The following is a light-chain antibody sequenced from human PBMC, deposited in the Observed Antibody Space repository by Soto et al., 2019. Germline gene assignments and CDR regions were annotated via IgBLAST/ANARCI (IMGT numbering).Light chain of an antibody. CDR3: QQSYSTPPWP. J-gene: IGKJ1*01. Sequence: DIQMTQSPSSLSASVGDRVTITCRAIQSISSYLNWYQQKPGKAPKLLIYAASSLQSGVPSRFSGSGAGTDFTLPISSLQPEDFATYYCQQSYSTPPWPFGQGTKVEIK. CDR2: AAS. V-gene: IGKV1-39*01. CDR1: QSISSY.